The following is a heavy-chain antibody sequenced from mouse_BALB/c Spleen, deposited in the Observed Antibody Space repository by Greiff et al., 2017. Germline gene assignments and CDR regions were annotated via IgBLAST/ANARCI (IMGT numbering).Heavy chain of an antibody. CDR1: GFTFSSYA. J-gene: IGHJ2*01. Sequence: EVKLVESGGGLVKPGGSLKLSCAASGFTFSSYAMSWVRQSPEKRLEWVAEISSGGSYTYYPDTVTGRFTISRDNAKNTLYLEMSSLRSEDTAMYYCAREDDGYYGYWGQGTTLTVSS. CDR3: AREDDGYYGY. CDR2: ISSGGSYT. V-gene: IGHV5-9-4*01. D-gene: IGHD2-3*01.